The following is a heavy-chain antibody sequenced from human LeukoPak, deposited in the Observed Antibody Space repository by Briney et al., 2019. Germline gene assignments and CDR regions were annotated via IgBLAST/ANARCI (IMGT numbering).Heavy chain of an antibody. CDR3: ARDRSSSRTFDY. V-gene: IGHV3-64D*09. CDR1: GISFRSYA. J-gene: IGHJ4*02. Sequence: GGSLRLSCSASGISFRSYAMYWVRQAPGKGLEYVSAISSNGGSTYYADSVKGRFTISRDNSKNTLYLQMSSLRAEDTAVYYCARDRSSSRTFDYWGQGTLVTVSS. D-gene: IGHD6-13*01. CDR2: ISSNGGST.